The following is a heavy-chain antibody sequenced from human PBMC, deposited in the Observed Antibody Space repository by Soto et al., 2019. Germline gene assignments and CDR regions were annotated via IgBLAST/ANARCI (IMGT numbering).Heavy chain of an antibody. CDR2: ISYDGTNK. Sequence: QVQLVESGGGVVQPVRSLRLSCAASGFSFSISPMHWVRQAPGKGPEWVALISYDGTNKFYADSVKGRFTISRDNSKSTLYLQVDSLRPEDAAVYYCARDPKTSGGQNWAFNYFDSWGQGTLVTVSS. CDR1: GFSFSISP. V-gene: IGHV3-30-3*01. J-gene: IGHJ4*02. CDR3: ARDPKTSGGQNWAFNYFDS. D-gene: IGHD7-27*01.